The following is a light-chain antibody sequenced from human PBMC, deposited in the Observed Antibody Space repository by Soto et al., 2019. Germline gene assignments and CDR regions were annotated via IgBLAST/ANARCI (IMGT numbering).Light chain of an antibody. Sequence: DIQLTQSPSFLSASVGDRVTITCRASQGISSFLAWYQQKPGRSPKLLIYAASTLQSGVPSRFSGSGSGTEFTLTISSLQPEDFATYFCQQLNSYPPSFGHGTKVYIK. J-gene: IGKJ3*01. CDR1: QGISSF. CDR3: QQLNSYPPS. CDR2: AAS. V-gene: IGKV1-9*01.